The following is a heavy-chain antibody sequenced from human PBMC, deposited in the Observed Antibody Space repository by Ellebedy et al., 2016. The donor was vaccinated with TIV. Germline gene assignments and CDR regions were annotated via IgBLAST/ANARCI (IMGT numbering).Heavy chain of an antibody. CDR1: GGSLSGYY. Sequence: SETLSLTCAAYGGSLSGYYWSWVRQSPGKGLEWIGEMNQSGNTNYNPSLKSRATITLDTSKNHFPLRLSSVTASDTAVYYCAEGRSGWYYFDYWGQGTLVTVSS. CDR2: MNQSGNT. D-gene: IGHD6-19*01. V-gene: IGHV4-34*01. J-gene: IGHJ4*02. CDR3: AEGRSGWYYFDY.